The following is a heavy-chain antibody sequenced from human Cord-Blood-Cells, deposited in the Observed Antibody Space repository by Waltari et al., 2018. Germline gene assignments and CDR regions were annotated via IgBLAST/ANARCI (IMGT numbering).Heavy chain of an antibody. CDR2: INYSGST. V-gene: IGHV4-31*03. CDR3: ARGAYERTMLAAAGTAFDI. Sequence: QVQLQEAVPGLGKPSQTLSLTCTFSGGSISRGGYYWSWIRQHPGKVMEWIGYINYSGSTYYNPSLKSRVLISEHTSKNAFSLKMRSVCAADTAVHYCARGAYERTMLAAAGTAFDIWRQGIMLTVSP. D-gene: IGHD6-13*01. CDR1: GGSISRGGYY. J-gene: IGHJ3*02.